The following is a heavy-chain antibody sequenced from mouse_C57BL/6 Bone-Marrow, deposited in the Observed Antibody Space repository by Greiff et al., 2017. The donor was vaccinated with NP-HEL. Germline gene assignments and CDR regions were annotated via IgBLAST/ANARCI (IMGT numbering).Heavy chain of an antibody. CDR3: ARAPSYGY. CDR2: ISYDGSN. D-gene: IGHD1-1*01. V-gene: IGHV3-6*01. CDR1: GYSITSGYY. Sequence: DVKLQESGPGLVKPSQSLSLTCSVTGYSITSGYYWNWIRQFPGNKLEWMGYISYDGSNNYNPSLKNRISITRDTSKNQFFLKLNSVTTEDTATYYCARAPSYGYWGQGTTLTVSS. J-gene: IGHJ2*01.